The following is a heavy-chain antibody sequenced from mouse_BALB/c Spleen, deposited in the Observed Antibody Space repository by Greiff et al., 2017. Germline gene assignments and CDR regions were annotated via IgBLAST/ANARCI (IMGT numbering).Heavy chain of an antibody. Sequence: VQLQQSGAELMKPGASVKISCKATGYTFSSYWIEWVKQRPGHGLEWIGEILPGSGGTNYNEKFKGKATFTADTSSNTAYMQLSSLTSEDSAVYYCARSNYYGSSPYYYAMDYWGQGTSVTVSS. CDR2: ILPGSGGT. CDR1: GYTFSSYW. D-gene: IGHD1-1*01. J-gene: IGHJ4*01. V-gene: IGHV1-9*01. CDR3: ARSNYYGSSPYYYAMDY.